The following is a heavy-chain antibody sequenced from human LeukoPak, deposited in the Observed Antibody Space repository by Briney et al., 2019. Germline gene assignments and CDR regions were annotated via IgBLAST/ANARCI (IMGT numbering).Heavy chain of an antibody. Sequence: SETLSLTCAVYGGSFSGYYWSWIRQPPGKGLEWIGEINHSGSTNYNPSLKSRVTISVDTSKNQFSLKLSSVTAADTAVYYCARALGQWLAHFGWFDPWGQGTLVTVSS. CDR2: INHSGST. CDR1: GGSFSGYY. CDR3: ARALGQWLAHFGWFDP. V-gene: IGHV4-34*01. D-gene: IGHD6-19*01. J-gene: IGHJ5*02.